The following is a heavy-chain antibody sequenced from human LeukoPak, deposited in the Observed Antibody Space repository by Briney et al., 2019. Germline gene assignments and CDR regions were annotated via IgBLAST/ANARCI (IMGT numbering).Heavy chain of an antibody. J-gene: IGHJ3*02. V-gene: IGHV1-69*01. CDR3: GTLYYDILTGYSNDAFDI. CDR1: GGTFSSYA. CDR2: IIPIFGTA. D-gene: IGHD3-9*01. Sequence: ASVKVSCKASGGTFSSYAISWVRQAPGQGLEWMGGIIPIFGTANYAQKFQGRVTITADESTSTAYMELSSLRSEDTAVYYCGTLYYDILTGYSNDAFDIWGQGTMITVSS.